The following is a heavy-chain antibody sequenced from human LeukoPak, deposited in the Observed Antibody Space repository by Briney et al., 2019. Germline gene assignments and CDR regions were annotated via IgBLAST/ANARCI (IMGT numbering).Heavy chain of an antibody. Sequence: GGSLRLSCVASRFTFSNFWMTWVRQAPGNGLEWVANIKEDGSEKYYVDSVKGRFTISRDNSKNTLYVQMNSLRAEDTAVYYCAKVGSGWNRDEFDYWGQGTLVTVSS. D-gene: IGHD6-19*01. CDR1: RFTFSNFW. CDR3: AKVGSGWNRDEFDY. V-gene: IGHV3-7*01. J-gene: IGHJ4*02. CDR2: IKEDGSEK.